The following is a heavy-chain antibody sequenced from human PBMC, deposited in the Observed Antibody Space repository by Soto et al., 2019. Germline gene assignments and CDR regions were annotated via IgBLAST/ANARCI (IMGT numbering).Heavy chain of an antibody. CDR1: GDSLRRGFHH. Sequence: QVQLQELGSGLLKPSQTLSLDCSVSGDSLRRGFHHWSWIRQTPGQGLQLIGYIDTNGDTHYDPSLRNRLNMSIVTTESRFSLKVTSVTAADTAVYYCARGTVYYCPNDKCGFFFDHWGQGALVTVTS. D-gene: IGHD2-8*01. J-gene: IGHJ4*02. CDR2: IDTNGDT. V-gene: IGHV4-31*03. CDR3: ARGTVYYCPNDKCGFFFDH.